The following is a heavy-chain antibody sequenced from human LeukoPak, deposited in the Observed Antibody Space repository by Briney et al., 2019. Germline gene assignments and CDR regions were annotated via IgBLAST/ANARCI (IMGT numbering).Heavy chain of an antibody. Sequence: PGGSLRLSCAASGFIFSTYAMSWVRQAPGKGLEWVSGISGSGGSTYYTDSVKGRFTFSRDNSKNTLCLQMNSLRADDTAVYFCARSRGPTTFGGVHDYWGQGTLVTVSS. V-gene: IGHV3-23*01. J-gene: IGHJ4*02. D-gene: IGHD3-16*01. CDR3: ARSRGPTTFGGVHDY. CDR1: GFIFSTYA. CDR2: ISGSGGST.